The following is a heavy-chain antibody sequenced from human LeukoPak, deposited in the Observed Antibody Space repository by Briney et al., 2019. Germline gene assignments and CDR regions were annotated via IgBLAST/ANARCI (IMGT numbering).Heavy chain of an antibody. D-gene: IGHD5-12*01. V-gene: IGHV4-4*02. J-gene: IGHJ4*02. CDR3: AISSGYPPLKFDY. Sequence: SGTLSLTCAVSGGSISSSNWWSWVRQPPGKGLEWIGEIYHSESTNYNPSLKSRVTISVDKSKNQFSLKLSSVTAADTAVYYCAISSGYPPLKFDYWGLGTLVTVSS. CDR1: GGSISSSNW. CDR2: IYHSEST.